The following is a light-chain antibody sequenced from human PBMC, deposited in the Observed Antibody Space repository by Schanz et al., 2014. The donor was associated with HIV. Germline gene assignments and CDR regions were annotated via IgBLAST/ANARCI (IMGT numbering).Light chain of an antibody. CDR2: AAF. CDR1: QSISSY. V-gene: IGKV1-39*01. J-gene: IGKJ3*01. CDR3: QQYNSYPLT. Sequence: DIQMTQSPSSLSASVGDRVTITCRSSQSISSYLNWYQQKPGKAPKLLIYAAFTLQGGVPSRFSGSGSGTEFTLTISSLQPEDFATYYCQQYNSYPLTFGPGTKVDIK.